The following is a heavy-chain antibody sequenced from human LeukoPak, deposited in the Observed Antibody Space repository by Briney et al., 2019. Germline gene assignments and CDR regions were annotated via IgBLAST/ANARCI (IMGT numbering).Heavy chain of an antibody. CDR2: ICYDGSDK. J-gene: IGHJ4*02. CDR3: AREGGQQLGSFDY. V-gene: IGHV3-33*01. CDR1: GFTFSTYG. D-gene: IGHD6-13*01. Sequence: GGSLRLSCAASGFTFSTYGMHWVRQAPGQGLEWVAIICYDGSDKYYADSVKGRFAISRDNSKNTLYLQMNSLKAEDTAVYYCAREGGQQLGSFDYWGQGTLVTVSS.